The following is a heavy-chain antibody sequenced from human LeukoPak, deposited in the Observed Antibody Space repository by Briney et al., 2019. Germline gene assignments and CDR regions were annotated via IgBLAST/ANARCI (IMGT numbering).Heavy chain of an antibody. CDR2: IYSSGST. CDR3: ARDGYNAHAFDI. CDR1: GGSFSGYY. V-gene: IGHV4-4*07. Sequence: SETLSLTCAVYGGSFSGYYWSWIRQPAGKGLEWIGRIYSSGSTNYNPSLKSRVTMSVDTSKNQFSLKLSSVNAADTAVYYCARDGYNAHAFDIWGQGTMVTVSS. J-gene: IGHJ3*02. D-gene: IGHD5-24*01.